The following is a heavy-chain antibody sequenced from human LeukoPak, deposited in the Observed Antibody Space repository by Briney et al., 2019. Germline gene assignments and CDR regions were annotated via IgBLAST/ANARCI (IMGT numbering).Heavy chain of an antibody. V-gene: IGHV4-59*01. CDR2: IYYSGST. D-gene: IGHD3-10*01. Sequence: SETLSLTCTVSGGPISSYYWSWIRQPPGKGLEWIGYIYYSGSTNYKPSLKSRVTISVDTSKNQFSLKLSSVTAADTAVYYCARGGYYGSGNDFRFDPWGQGTLVTVSS. CDR3: ARGGYYGSGNDFRFDP. CDR1: GGPISSYY. J-gene: IGHJ5*02.